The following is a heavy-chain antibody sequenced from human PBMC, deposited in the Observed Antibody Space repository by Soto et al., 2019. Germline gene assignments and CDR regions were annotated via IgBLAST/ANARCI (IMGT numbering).Heavy chain of an antibody. CDR1: GYTFTSYA. V-gene: IGHV1-3*01. D-gene: IGHD2-15*01. J-gene: IGHJ3*02. CDR3: ASVVVVVAATDAFDI. CDR2: INAGNGNT. Sequence: QVQLVQSGAEVKKPGASVKVSCKASGYTFTSYAMHWVRQAPGQRLEWMGWINAGNGNTKYSQKFQGRVTSTRDTSASTAYMELSSLRSEDTAVYYCASVVVVVAATDAFDIWGQGTMVTVSS.